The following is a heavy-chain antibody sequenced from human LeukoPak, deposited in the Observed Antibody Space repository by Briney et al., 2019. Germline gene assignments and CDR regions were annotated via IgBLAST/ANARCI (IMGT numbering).Heavy chain of an antibody. Sequence: GGSLRLSCAASGFTFNDAWMNWVRQAPGKGLEWVGRIKSKADGATIEYAAPVKGRFTISRDDSKNTLYLQIDSLKTEDTAVYYCTTLAGGSFGYWGQGTLVTVSS. CDR2: IKSKADGATI. J-gene: IGHJ4*02. CDR3: TTLAGGSFGY. CDR1: GFTFNDAW. D-gene: IGHD6-13*01. V-gene: IGHV3-15*01.